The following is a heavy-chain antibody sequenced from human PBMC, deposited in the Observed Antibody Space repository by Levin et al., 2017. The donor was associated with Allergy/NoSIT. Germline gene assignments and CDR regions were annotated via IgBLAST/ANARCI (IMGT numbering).Heavy chain of an antibody. CDR2: ISYDGSNK. J-gene: IGHJ4*02. Sequence: PGGSLRLSCAASGFTFSSYAMHWVRQAPGKGLEWVAVISYDGSNKYYADSVKGRFTISRDNSKNTLYLQMNSLRAEDTAVYYCASPPSVTTQIWGQGTLVTVSS. CDR3: ASPPSVTTQI. V-gene: IGHV3-30-3*01. CDR1: GFTFSSYA. D-gene: IGHD4-17*01.